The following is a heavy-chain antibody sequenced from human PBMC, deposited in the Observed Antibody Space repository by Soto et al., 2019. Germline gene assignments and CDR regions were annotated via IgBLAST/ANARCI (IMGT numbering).Heavy chain of an antibody. D-gene: IGHD4-17*01. V-gene: IGHV4-59*08. Sequence: PSETLSLTCTVSGGSISSYYWSWIRQPPGKGLEWIGYIYYSGSTYYNPSLKSRVTISVDTSKNQFSLKMSSVTAADTAVYYCARVSADYARIPHFDYWGQGTLVTVSS. CDR3: ARVSADYARIPHFDY. CDR1: GGSISSYY. CDR2: IYYSGST. J-gene: IGHJ4*02.